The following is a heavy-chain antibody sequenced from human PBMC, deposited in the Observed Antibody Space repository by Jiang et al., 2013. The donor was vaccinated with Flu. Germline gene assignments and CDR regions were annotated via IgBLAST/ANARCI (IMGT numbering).Heavy chain of an antibody. CDR2: IYYSGST. D-gene: IGHD1-1*01. Sequence: GSGLVKPSQTLSLTCTVSGGSISSGGYYWSWIRRHPGKGLEWIGYIYYSGSTYYNPSLKSRVTISVDTSKNQFSLKLSSVTAADTAVYYCARDSLEGWYKPTYGMDVWGQGTTVTVSS. CDR1: GGSISSGGYY. J-gene: IGHJ6*02. V-gene: IGHV4-31*03. CDR3: ARDSLEGWYKPTYGMDV.